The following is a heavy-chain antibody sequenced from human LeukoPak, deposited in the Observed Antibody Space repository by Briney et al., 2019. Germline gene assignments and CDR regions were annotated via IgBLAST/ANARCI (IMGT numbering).Heavy chain of an antibody. CDR1: GFTFSSYG. D-gene: IGHD2-15*01. Sequence: GGSLRLSCAASGFTFSSYGMSWVRQAPGKGLEWVSAISGSGGSTYYADSVKGRFTISRDNSKNTLYLQMNSLRAEDTAVYYCARKACSGGSCYSGVLSSVSVGAFDIWGQGTMVTVSS. CDR3: ARKACSGGSCYSGVLSSVSVGAFDI. CDR2: ISGSGGST. J-gene: IGHJ3*02. V-gene: IGHV3-23*01.